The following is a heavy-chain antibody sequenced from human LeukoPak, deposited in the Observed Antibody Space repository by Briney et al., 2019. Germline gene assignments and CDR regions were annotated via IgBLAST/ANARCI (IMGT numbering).Heavy chain of an antibody. V-gene: IGHV3-30*04. Sequence: GRSLRLSCAASGFTFSSYAMHWVRQAPGKGLEWVAVISYDGSNKYYADSVKGRFTISRDNSKNTLYLQMNSLRAEDTAVYYCARVQGRYSYGSGFDYWGQGTLVTVSP. CDR1: GFTFSSYA. CDR2: ISYDGSNK. J-gene: IGHJ4*02. D-gene: IGHD5-18*01. CDR3: ARVQGRYSYGSGFDY.